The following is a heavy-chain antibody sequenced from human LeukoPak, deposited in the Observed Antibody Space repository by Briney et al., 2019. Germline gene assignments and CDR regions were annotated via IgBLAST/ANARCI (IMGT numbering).Heavy chain of an antibody. Sequence: ASVKVSCKASGYTFTGYYMHWVRQAPGQGLEWMGRINPNSGGTNYAQKFQGRVTMTRDTSISTAYMELSRLRSDETAVYYCARVGDCTNGVCYNNWFDPWGQGTLVTISS. CDR3: ARVGDCTNGVCYNNWFDP. CDR2: INPNSGGT. CDR1: GYTFTGYY. J-gene: IGHJ5*02. V-gene: IGHV1-2*06. D-gene: IGHD2-8*01.